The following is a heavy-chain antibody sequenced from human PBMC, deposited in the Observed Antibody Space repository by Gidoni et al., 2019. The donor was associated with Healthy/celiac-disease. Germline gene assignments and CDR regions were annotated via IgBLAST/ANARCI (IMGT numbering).Heavy chain of an antibody. CDR1: GFTFSSSG. J-gene: IGHJ3*02. V-gene: IGHV3-33*01. D-gene: IGHD4-17*01. Sequence: QVQLVAPGGGVVQPGPSLRLSCAASGFTFSSSGMHWVRQAPGKGLEWVAVRWYDGSNKYYADSVKGRFTISRDNSKNTLYLQMNSLRAEDTAVYYCARVYLLDYGGNPGAFDIWGQGTMVTVSS. CDR3: ARVYLLDYGGNPGAFDI. CDR2: RWYDGSNK.